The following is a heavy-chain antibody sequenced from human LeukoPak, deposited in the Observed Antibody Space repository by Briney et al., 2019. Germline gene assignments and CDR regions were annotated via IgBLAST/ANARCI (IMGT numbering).Heavy chain of an antibody. CDR3: ARDPVGGSTIFDS. J-gene: IGHJ4*02. CDR2: TYFRSKWYY. CDR1: GGSFSGDSAA. V-gene: IGHV6-1*01. Sequence: SQTLSLTCDISGGSFSGDSAAWNWIRQSPSRGLEWLARTYFRSKWYYDYALAVKGRITINPDTSKNQFSLQLNSVTPEDTAVYFCARDPVGGSTIFDSWGQGTLVTVSS. D-gene: IGHD1-26*01.